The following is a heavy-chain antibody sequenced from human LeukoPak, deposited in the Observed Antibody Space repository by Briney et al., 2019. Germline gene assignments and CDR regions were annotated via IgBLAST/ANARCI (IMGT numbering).Heavy chain of an antibody. CDR1: GFTLSSYA. CDR3: ARDGLITFGGVIARNWFDP. CDR2: ISSNGGST. J-gene: IGHJ5*02. D-gene: IGHD3-16*02. V-gene: IGHV3-64*01. Sequence: PGGSLRLSCAASGFTLSSYAMQWVRQAPGKGLEYVSAISSNGGSTYYANSVKGRFTISRDNSKNTLYLQMGSLRAEDMAVYYCARDGLITFGGVIARNWFDPWGQGTLVTVSS.